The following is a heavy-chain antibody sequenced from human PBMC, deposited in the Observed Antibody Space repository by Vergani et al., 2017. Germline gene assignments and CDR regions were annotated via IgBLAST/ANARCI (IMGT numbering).Heavy chain of an antibody. J-gene: IGHJ5*02. Sequence: QLQLQESGPGLVKPSATPSLTCSVSGASIRSSNYYWGWIRQPPGKGLEWIASIYYSGSTYYNPSLKSRVTISVDTSKNQFSLKLSSVTAADTAVYFCARHSTVEWLVKLGWIDPWGKGILVTVSS. CDR2: IYYSGST. CDR1: GASIRSSNYY. CDR3: ARHSTVEWLVKLGWIDP. D-gene: IGHD6-19*01. V-gene: IGHV4-39*01.